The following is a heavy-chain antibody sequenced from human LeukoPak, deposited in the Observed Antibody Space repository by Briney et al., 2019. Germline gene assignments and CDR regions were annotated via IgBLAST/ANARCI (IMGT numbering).Heavy chain of an antibody. D-gene: IGHD6-13*01. J-gene: IGHJ5*02. V-gene: IGHV1-18*01. CDR2: ISAYNGNT. CDR3: ARAGYSSSWYVPGWFDP. Sequence: GASVKVSCTASGYTFTSYGISWVRQAPGQGLEWMGWISAYNGNTNYAQKLQGRVTMTTDTSTSTAYMELRSLRSDDTAVYYCARAGYSSSWYVPGWFDPWGQGTLVTVSS. CDR1: GYTFTSYG.